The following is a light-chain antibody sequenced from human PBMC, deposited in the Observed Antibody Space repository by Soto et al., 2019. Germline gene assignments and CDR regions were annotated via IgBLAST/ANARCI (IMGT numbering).Light chain of an antibody. CDR2: GNS. CDR3: QSYDSSLSVYV. J-gene: IGLJ1*01. CDR1: SSNIGAGYD. V-gene: IGLV1-40*01. Sequence: QSVLTQPPSVSEAPGQRVTISCTGSSSNIGAGYDVHWYQQLPGTAPKLLIYGNSNRPSGVPDRFSGSKSGTSASLAITGLQADDDADYYCQSYDSSLSVYVFGTATKVTVL.